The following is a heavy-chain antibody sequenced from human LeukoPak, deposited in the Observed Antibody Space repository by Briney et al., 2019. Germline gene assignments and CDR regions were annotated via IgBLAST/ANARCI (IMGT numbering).Heavy chain of an antibody. V-gene: IGHV3-15*07. J-gene: IGHJ4*02. CDR3: RTGLWSGTKYFDY. D-gene: IGHD3-10*01. CDR1: GFTFSNAW. CDR2: IKSKTDGGTT. Sequence: GGSLRLSCAASGFTFSNAWMNWVRQAPGKGLEWVGRIKSKTDGGTTDYAAPVKGRFTISRDDSKNTPYLQMNSLKTEDTAVYYCRTGLWSGTKYFDYWGQGTLVTVSS.